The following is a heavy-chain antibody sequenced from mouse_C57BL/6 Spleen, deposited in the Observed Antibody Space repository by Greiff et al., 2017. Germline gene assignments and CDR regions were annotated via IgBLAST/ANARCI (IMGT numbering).Heavy chain of an antibody. V-gene: IGHV1-72*01. CDR3: ARSGDYNGGRYYWCCGV. J-gene: IGHJ1*03. CDR1: GYTFTSYW. D-gene: IGHD1-1*01. Sequence: VQLQQPGAELAKPGASVKLSCKASGYTFTSYWMHWVKQRPGRGLEWIGRIDPKSGGTKYNEQFKSKATLTVDKPSSTAYMQLSSLTSEDSAVYCCARSGDYNGGRYYWCCGVWGTGTTVTVSS. CDR2: IDPKSGGT.